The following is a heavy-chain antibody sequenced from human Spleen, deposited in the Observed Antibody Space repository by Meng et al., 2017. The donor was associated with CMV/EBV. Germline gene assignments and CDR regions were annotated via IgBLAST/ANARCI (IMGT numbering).Heavy chain of an antibody. CDR3: ARRDMWFGDYLDV. J-gene: IGHJ6*02. CDR2: INPTVGTT. D-gene: IGHD3-10*01. V-gene: IGHV1-2*02. CDR1: GYTFSAHY. Sequence: ASVKVSCKASGYTFSAHYIHWVRQAPGQGLEWMGWINPTVGTTSYAPKFQGRLTMTRDTSITTAYMELNRLTSDDTAIYYCARRDMWFGDYLDVWGQGTTVTVSS.